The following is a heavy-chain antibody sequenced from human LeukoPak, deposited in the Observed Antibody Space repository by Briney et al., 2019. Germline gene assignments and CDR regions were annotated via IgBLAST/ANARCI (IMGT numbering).Heavy chain of an antibody. CDR1: GFTFSSYE. V-gene: IGHV3-48*03. J-gene: IGHJ3*02. Sequence: GGSLRLSCAASGFTFSSYEMNWVRQAPGKGLEWVSYISSSGSTIYYADSVKGRFTISRDNAKNSLYLQMNSLRAEDTAVYYCAREKPWPQGDDAFDIWGQGTMVTVSS. CDR3: AREKPWPQGDDAFDI. D-gene: IGHD3-16*01. CDR2: ISSSGSTI.